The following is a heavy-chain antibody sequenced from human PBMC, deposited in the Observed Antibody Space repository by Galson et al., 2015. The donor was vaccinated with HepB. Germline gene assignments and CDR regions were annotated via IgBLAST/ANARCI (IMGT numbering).Heavy chain of an antibody. CDR3: ARDLTMVLKTWPAP. CDR2: ISYDGSNK. CDR1: GFTFSSYA. J-gene: IGHJ5*02. D-gene: IGHD4/OR15-4a*01. Sequence: SLRLSCAASGFTFSSYAMHWVRQAPGKGLEWVAVISYDGSNKYYADSVKGRFTISRDNSKNTLYLQMNSLRAEDTAVYYCARDLTMVLKTWPAPGGQGPLVPVS. V-gene: IGHV3-30-3*01.